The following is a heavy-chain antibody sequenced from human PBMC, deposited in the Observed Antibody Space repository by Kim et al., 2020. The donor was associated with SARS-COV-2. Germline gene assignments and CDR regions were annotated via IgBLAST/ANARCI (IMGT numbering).Heavy chain of an antibody. CDR1: GFTFSSYS. CDR3: ARLYSSSWYGLDP. CDR2: ISSSSSTI. V-gene: IGHV3-48*04. D-gene: IGHD6-13*01. Sequence: GGSLRLSCAASGFTFSSYSMNWVRQAPGKGLEWVSYISSSSSTIYYADSVKGRFTISRDNAKNSLYLQMNSLRAEDTAVYYCARLYSSSWYGLDPWGQGTLVTVSS. J-gene: IGHJ5*02.